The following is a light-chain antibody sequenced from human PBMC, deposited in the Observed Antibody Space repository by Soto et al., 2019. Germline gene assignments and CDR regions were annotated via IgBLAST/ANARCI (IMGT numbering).Light chain of an antibody. Sequence: QSVLTQSASASGSPGRSITISCTGTSSDVGGYNYVSWYQKHPGTAPKLIIYDVSNRPSGVSTRFSGSKSGNTASLTISGLQAEDEADYSCSSYTSANSWVFGAGTKLTVL. CDR3: SSYTSANSWV. CDR2: DVS. V-gene: IGLV2-14*01. J-gene: IGLJ3*02. CDR1: SSDVGGYNY.